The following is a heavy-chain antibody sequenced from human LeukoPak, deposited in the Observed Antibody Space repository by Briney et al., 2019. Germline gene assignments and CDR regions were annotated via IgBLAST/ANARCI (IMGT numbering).Heavy chain of an antibody. CDR3: ATSYEGRYYDDSSCFSYYYYYMDV. CDR1: GGSFSGYY. CDR2: INHSGST. D-gene: IGHD3-22*01. Sequence: PSETLSLTCAVYGGSFSGYYWSWIRQPPGKGLEWIGEINHSGSTNYNPSLKSRVTISVDTSKNQFSLKLSSVTAADTAVYYCATSYEGRYYDDSSCFSYYYYYMDVWGKGTTVTISS. V-gene: IGHV4-34*01. J-gene: IGHJ6*03.